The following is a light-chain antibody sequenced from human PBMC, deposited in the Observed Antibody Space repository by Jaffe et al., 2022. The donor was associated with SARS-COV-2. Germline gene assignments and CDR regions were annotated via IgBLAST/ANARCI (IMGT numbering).Light chain of an antibody. CDR2: EVS. Sequence: QSALTQPPSASGSPGQSVTISCTGTSSDVGAYNLVSWYQQHPGRAPKLIIYEVSQRPSGVPDRFSGSKSGNTASLTVSGLQAEDEADYYCSAHGGGSKFYVFGTGTKVTVL. V-gene: IGLV2-8*01. CDR3: SAHGGGSKFYV. CDR1: SSDVGAYNL. J-gene: IGLJ1*01.